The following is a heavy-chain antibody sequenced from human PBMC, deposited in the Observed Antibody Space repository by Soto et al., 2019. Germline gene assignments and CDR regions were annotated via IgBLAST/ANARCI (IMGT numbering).Heavy chain of an antibody. CDR1: GCSFTTCG. CDR3: AKEGTTAGIHYYGMDV. J-gene: IGHJ6*02. CDR2: VGRGGDR. Sequence: GGSLRLSCEVSGCSFTTCGMNWVRLAPDKGLEWVSTVGRGGDRFYADSRKGRVTISRDISKKTRFLQMKSLRAEDTALYSGAKEGTTAGIHYYGMDVWGQGTTVPASS. V-gene: IGHV3-23*01. D-gene: IGHD2-2*02.